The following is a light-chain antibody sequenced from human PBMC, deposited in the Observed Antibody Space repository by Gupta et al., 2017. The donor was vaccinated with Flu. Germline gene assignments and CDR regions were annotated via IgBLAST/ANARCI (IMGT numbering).Light chain of an antibody. CDR3: QTCCSGIQV. V-gene: IGLV4-69*01. J-gene: IGLJ3*02. CDR1: TGHSTFA. Sequence: KLTFTCTTGHSTFAIALHPQRLEKDPRYSTKINRDGSSVKDDGTPARFSGSLPGGTRYLTLSGLQAEDDADYYCQTCCSGIQVFGGGTKMNVL. CDR2: INRDGSS.